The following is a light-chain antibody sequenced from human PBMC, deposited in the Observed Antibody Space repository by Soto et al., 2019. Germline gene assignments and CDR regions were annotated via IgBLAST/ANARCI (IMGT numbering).Light chain of an antibody. J-gene: IGKJ1*01. CDR1: QSISGT. V-gene: IGKV3-15*01. CDR2: GAS. Sequence: EIVITQSPATLSVSPGGRSTLSCRASQSISGTFAWYQQKPGQAPRLIIYGASTRATSFPARFSDSGSGTEFTLTNSRQKSEDFSVYYCQQYNKWSWTFGRGTKLESK. CDR3: QQYNKWSWT.